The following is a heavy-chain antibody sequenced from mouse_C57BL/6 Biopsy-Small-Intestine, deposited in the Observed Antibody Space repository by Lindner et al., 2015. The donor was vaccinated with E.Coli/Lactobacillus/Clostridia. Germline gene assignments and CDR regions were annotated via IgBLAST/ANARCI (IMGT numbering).Heavy chain of an antibody. CDR3: ARTMVTRKYFDY. V-gene: IGHV1-82*01. CDR2: IYPGDGDT. J-gene: IGHJ2*01. CDR1: GYAFSSSW. D-gene: IGHD2-2*01. Sequence: VQLQESGPELVKPGASVKISCKASGYAFSSSWMNWVKQRPGKGLEWIGRIYPGDGDTNYNGKFKGKATLTVDTSSSTAYMQLSSLTSEDSAVYFCARTMVTRKYFDYWGQGTTLTVSS.